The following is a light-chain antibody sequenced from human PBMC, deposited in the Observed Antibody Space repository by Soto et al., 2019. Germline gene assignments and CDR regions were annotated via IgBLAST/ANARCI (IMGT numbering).Light chain of an antibody. J-gene: IGKJ1*01. CDR2: DAS. CDR1: QSISSY. Sequence: DIKMTPSPSSLSATVGDRVTITCRASQSISSYLNWYQQKPGKAPKLLIYDASSLESGVPSRFSGSGSGTELTLTISSLQPDDFATYYCQQYNSYWTFGQGTKVDIK. V-gene: IGKV1-5*01. CDR3: QQYNSYWT.